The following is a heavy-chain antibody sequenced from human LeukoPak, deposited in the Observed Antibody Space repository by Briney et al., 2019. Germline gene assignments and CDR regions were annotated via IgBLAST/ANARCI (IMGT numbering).Heavy chain of an antibody. V-gene: IGHV1-2*02. CDR3: GSASSSGWFVYF. D-gene: IGHD6-19*01. J-gene: IGHJ4*02. CDR1: GYTFIAYY. Sequence: ASVKVSCKTSGYTFIAYYMHWVRQAPGQGLEWMGWIDPNSGVTDYAQSFQGRVTLTRDTSISTAYMKMTSLRYDDTAVYYCGSASSSGWFVYFWGQGTLVTVSS. CDR2: IDPNSGVT.